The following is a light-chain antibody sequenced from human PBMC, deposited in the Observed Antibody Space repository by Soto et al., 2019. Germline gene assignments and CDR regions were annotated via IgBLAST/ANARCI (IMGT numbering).Light chain of an antibody. CDR3: SSYTGSSWV. V-gene: IGLV2-14*01. Sequence: QSALTQPASVSGSPGQSITISCTGTSSEVGGYNYVSWYQQHPCKAPKLMIYDVSNRPSGVSNRVSGSKSGNTASLTISGLQAEDEADYFCSSYTGSSWVFGGGTKLTVL. J-gene: IGLJ3*02. CDR2: DVS. CDR1: SSEVGGYNY.